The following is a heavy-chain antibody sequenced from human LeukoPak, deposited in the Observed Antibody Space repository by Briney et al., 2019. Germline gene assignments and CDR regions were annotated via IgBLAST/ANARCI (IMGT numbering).Heavy chain of an antibody. CDR2: ISYDGSNK. Sequence: PGGSLRLSCAASGFTFSSYGMHWVRQAPGKGLEWVAVISYDGSNKYYADSVKGRFTISRDNSKNTLYLQMNNLRAEDTAVYYCAKDGQWLVLSYFDYWGQGTLVTVSS. CDR1: GFTFSSYG. V-gene: IGHV3-30*18. CDR3: AKDGQWLVLSYFDY. J-gene: IGHJ4*02. D-gene: IGHD6-19*01.